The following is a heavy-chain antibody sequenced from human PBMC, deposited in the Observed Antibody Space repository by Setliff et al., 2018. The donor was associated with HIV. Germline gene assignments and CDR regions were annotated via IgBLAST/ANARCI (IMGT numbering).Heavy chain of an antibody. J-gene: IGHJ4*02. Sequence: SETLSLTCAVYGGSFSGHYWSWIRQPPGKGLEWIGEVNHSGSTNYNPSLKSRVTISVDTSKNQFSLQLNSVTAADTAVYFCARTRAPYFFDFWGQGAQVTVSS. CDR2: VNHSGST. CDR3: ARTRAPYFFDF. D-gene: IGHD1-26*01. CDR1: GGSFSGHY. V-gene: IGHV4-34*01.